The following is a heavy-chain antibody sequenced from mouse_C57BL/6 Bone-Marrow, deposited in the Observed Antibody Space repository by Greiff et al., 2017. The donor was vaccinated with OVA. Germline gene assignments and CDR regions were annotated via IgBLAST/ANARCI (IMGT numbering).Heavy chain of an antibody. V-gene: IGHV5-6*01. D-gene: IGHD2-4*01. Sequence: EVQRVESGGDLVKPGGSLKLSCAASGFTFSSYGMSWVRQTPDKRLEWVATISSGGSYTYYPDSVKGRFTISRDNAKNTLYLQMSSLKSEDTAMYYCARPYYDYRYFGVWGTGTTVTVSS. CDR3: ARPYYDYRYFGV. CDR2: ISSGGSYT. CDR1: GFTFSSYG. J-gene: IGHJ1*03.